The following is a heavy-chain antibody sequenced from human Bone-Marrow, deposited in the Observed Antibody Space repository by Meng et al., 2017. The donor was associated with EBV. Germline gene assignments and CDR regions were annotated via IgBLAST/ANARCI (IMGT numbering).Heavy chain of an antibody. CDR2: IIPVLGAT. J-gene: IGHJ4*02. V-gene: IGHV1-69*01. CDR1: GGTLNNFA. D-gene: IGHD2-21*01. CDR3: ARDNGDTMTNPYFDY. Sequence: VAVVQSGAEAKKSWSSVRVYCKASGGTLNNFAINWGRQAPGEGLEWMGGIIPVLGATNYADNFQGRMKIIADESTNTAYMELSKLTPADTALYYCARDNGDTMTNPYFDYWGQGTLVTVSS.